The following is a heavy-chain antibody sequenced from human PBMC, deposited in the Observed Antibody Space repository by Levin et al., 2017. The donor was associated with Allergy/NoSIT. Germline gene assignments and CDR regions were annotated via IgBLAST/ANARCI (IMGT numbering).Heavy chain of an antibody. CDR3: AKGGRGYRYGRRDY. CDR2: ISWNSGSI. V-gene: IGHV3-9*01. D-gene: IGHD5-18*01. J-gene: IGHJ4*02. CDR1: GFTFDDYA. Sequence: QPGGSLRLSCAASGFTFDDYAMHWVRQAPGKGLEWVSGISWNSGSIGYADSVKGRFTLSRDNAKNSLYLQMNSLRAEDTALYYCAKGGRGYRYGRRDYWGQGTLVTGSS.